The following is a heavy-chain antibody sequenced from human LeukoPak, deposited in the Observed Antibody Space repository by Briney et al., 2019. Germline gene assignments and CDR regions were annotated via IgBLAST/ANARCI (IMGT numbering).Heavy chain of an antibody. J-gene: IGHJ6*02. D-gene: IGHD3-10*01. V-gene: IGHV3-23*01. CDR3: ARDPHVWFGELLYSSPTGNGMDV. Sequence: PGGSLRLSCAASGFTFSSYAMSWVRQAPGKGLEWVSAISGSGGSTYYADSVKGRFTISRDNSKNTLYLQMNSLRAEDTAVYYCARDPHVWFGELLYSSPTGNGMDVWGQGTTVTVSS. CDR2: ISGSGGST. CDR1: GFTFSSYA.